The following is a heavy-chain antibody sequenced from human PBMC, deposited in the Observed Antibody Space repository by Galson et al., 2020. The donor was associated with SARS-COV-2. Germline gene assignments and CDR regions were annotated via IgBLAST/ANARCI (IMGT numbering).Heavy chain of an antibody. Sequence: GGSLRLSCAASGFTFSSYAMHWVRQAPGKGLEWVAVISYDGSNKYYADSVKGRFTISRDNSKNTLYLQMNSLRTEDTAVYYCARELTSYPLDYWGQGTLVTVSS. CDR1: GFTFSSYA. CDR2: ISYDGSNK. V-gene: IGHV3-30*04. D-gene: IGHD2-2*01. CDR3: ARELTSYPLDY. J-gene: IGHJ4*02.